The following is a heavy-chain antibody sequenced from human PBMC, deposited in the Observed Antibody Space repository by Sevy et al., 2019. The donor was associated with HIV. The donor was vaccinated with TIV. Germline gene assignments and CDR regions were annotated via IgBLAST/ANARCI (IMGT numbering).Heavy chain of an antibody. CDR3: ASLHGYYYYGMDV. J-gene: IGHJ6*02. CDR2: ISSSSYI. Sequence: GGSLRLSCAASGFTFSSYSMNWVRQAPGKGLEWVSSISSSSYIYYADSVKGRFTISRDNAKNSLYLQMNSLRAEDTAVYYCASLHGYYYYGMDVWGQGTTVTVSS. D-gene: IGHD2-8*01. V-gene: IGHV3-21*01. CDR1: GFTFSSYS.